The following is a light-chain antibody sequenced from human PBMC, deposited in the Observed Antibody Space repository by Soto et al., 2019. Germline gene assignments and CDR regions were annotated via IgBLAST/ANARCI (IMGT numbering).Light chain of an antibody. CDR1: QSISSW. J-gene: IGKJ1*01. Sequence: DIQMTQSPSTLSASVGDRVTITCRASQSISSWLAWYQQKPGKAPKLLIFDASSLETGVPSRFSGSGSGTEFTLTISSLQPDDFATYYCQQYNIYSPAWKFGPGTK. CDR2: DAS. CDR3: QQYNIYSPAWK. V-gene: IGKV1-5*01.